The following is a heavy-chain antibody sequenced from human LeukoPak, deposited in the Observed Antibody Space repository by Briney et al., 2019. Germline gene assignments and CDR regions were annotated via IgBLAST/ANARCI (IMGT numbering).Heavy chain of an antibody. CDR1: GGSITSGSYY. CDR2: IYYSGST. V-gene: IGHV4-61*01. Sequence: SETLSLTCTVSGGSITSGSYYWSWIRQPPGKGLEWIGYIYYSGSTNYNPSLKSRVTISVDTSKNQFSLKLSSVTAADTAVYYCARVYYSNSYDYWYFDLWGRGTLVTVSS. D-gene: IGHD6-13*01. CDR3: ARVYYSNSYDYWYFDL. J-gene: IGHJ2*01.